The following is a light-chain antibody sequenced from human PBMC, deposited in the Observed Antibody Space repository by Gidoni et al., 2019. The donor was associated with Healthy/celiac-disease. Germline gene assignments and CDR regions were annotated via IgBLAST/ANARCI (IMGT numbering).Light chain of an antibody. Sequence: EIVLTQSPGTLSLSPGERATPPCRASQSVSRSYLAWYQQKPGQAPRLLIYGASSRATGIPDRFSGSGSGTDFTLTISRLEPEDFAVYYCQQYGSSPPWTFGQGTKVEIK. V-gene: IGKV3-20*01. CDR3: QQYGSSPPWT. J-gene: IGKJ1*01. CDR2: GAS. CDR1: QSVSRSY.